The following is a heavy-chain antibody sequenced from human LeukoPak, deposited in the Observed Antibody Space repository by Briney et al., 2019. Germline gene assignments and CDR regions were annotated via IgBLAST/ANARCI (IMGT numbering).Heavy chain of an antibody. CDR3: AREFGENSNYYYYGMDV. Sequence: GGSLRLSCAASGFTFSSYEMNWVRQAPGKGLEWVSYISISVNTIYYADSVKGRFTISRDNAKNSLYLQMNSLRAEDTAVYYCAREFGENSNYYYYGMDVWGQGTTVTVSS. D-gene: IGHD3-10*01. CDR1: GFTFSSYE. CDR2: ISISVNTI. J-gene: IGHJ6*02. V-gene: IGHV3-48*03.